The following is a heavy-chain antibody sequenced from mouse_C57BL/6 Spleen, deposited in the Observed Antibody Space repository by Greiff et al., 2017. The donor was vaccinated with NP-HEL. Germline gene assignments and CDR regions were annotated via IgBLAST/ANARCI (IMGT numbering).Heavy chain of an antibody. V-gene: IGHV1-5*01. CDR2: IYPGNSDT. Sequence: EVQRVESGTVLARPGASVKMSCKTSGYTFTSYWMHWVKQRPGQGLEWIGAIYPGNSDTSYNQKFKGKAKLTAVTSASTAYMELSSLTNEDSAVYYCTRTYYGSEGFAYWGQGTLVTVSA. CDR1: GYTFTSYW. D-gene: IGHD1-1*01. J-gene: IGHJ3*01. CDR3: TRTYYGSEGFAY.